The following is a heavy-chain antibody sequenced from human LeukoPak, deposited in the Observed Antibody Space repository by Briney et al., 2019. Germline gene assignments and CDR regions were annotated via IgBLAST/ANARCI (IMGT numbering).Heavy chain of an antibody. V-gene: IGHV4-38-2*02. J-gene: IGHJ4*02. CDR3: ARVTTVTTEHFDY. D-gene: IGHD4-17*01. CDR2: IYHSGST. Sequence: SETLSLTCTVSGYSISSGYYWGWIRQPPGKGLEWIGSIYHSGSTNYNPSLKSRVTISVDTSKNQFSLKLSSVTAADTAVYYCARVTTVTTEHFDYWGQGTLVTVSS. CDR1: GYSISSGYY.